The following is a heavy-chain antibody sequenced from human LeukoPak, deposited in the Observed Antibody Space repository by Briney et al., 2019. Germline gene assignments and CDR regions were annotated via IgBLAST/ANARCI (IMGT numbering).Heavy chain of an antibody. Sequence: SETLSLTCTVSGGSVSSGSYYWSWIRQPPGKGLEWIGSIYYSGSTYYNPSLKSRVTISVDTSKNQFSLKLSSVTAADTAVYYCARRSYDILTGYYNVDYWGQGTLVTVSS. CDR3: ARRSYDILTGYYNVDY. CDR2: IYYSGST. J-gene: IGHJ4*02. V-gene: IGHV4-39*01. D-gene: IGHD3-9*01. CDR1: GGSVSSGSYY.